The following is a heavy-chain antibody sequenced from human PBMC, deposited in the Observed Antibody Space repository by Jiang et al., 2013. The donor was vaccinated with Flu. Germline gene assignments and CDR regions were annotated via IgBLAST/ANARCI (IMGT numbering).Heavy chain of an antibody. CDR1: GGSISSGGYY. CDR2: IYYSGST. D-gene: IGHD3-10*01. J-gene: IGHJ4*02. Sequence: PGLVKSSQTLSLTCTVSGGSISSGGYYWTWIRQHPGKGLEWIGYIYYSGSTYYNPSLKSRVTISLDTSKNQFSLKLSSVTAADTAVYYCATLYYGSGSYSDNFRWGQGTLVTVSS. CDR3: ATLYYGSGSYSDNFR. V-gene: IGHV4-31*03.